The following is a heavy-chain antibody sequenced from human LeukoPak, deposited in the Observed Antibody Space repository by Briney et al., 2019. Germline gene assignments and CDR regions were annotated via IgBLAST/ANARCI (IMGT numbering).Heavy chain of an antibody. V-gene: IGHV3-53*04. Sequence: GGSLRLSCAASGFTVSSNYMSWVRQAPGKGLEWVSVIYSGGSTYYADSVKGRFTISRHNSKNTLYLQINSLRAEDTAVYYCATSYRPGTIYYGMDVWGQGTTVTVSS. D-gene: IGHD4/OR15-4a*01. CDR2: IYSGGST. CDR3: ATSYRPGTIYYGMDV. CDR1: GFTVSSNY. J-gene: IGHJ6*02.